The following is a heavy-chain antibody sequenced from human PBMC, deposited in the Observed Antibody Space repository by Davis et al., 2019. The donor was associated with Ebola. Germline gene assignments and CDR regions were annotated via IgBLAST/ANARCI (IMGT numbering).Heavy chain of an antibody. D-gene: IGHD3-3*01. CDR3: AKDQPLYYDFWSGYRDV. CDR1: GFTSSSYG. CDR2: ISYDGSNK. J-gene: IGHJ6*02. V-gene: IGHV3-30*18. Sequence: PGGSLRLSCAASGFTSSSYGMHWVRQAPGKGLEWVAVISYDGSNKYYADSVKGRFTISRDNSKNTLYPQMNSLRAEDTAVYYCAKDQPLYYDFWSGYRDVWGQGTTVTVSS.